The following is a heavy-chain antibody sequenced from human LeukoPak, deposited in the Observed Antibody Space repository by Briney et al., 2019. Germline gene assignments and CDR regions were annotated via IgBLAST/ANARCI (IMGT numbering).Heavy chain of an antibody. J-gene: IGHJ4*02. V-gene: IGHV3-30*18. CDR3: AKDGYPILTGYYQYFDY. CDR2: ISYDGCNK. CDR1: GFTFSSYG. Sequence: GGSLRLSCAASGFTFSSYGMHWVRQAPGKGLEWVAVISYDGCNKYYADSVKGRFTISRDNSKNTLYLQMNSLRAEDTAVYYCAKDGYPILTGYYQYFDYWGQGTLVTVSS. D-gene: IGHD3-9*01.